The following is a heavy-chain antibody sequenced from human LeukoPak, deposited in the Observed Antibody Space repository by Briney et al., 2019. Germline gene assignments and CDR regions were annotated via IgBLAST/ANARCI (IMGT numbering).Heavy chain of an antibody. Sequence: ASVKVSCKASGYTFTNYGIIWVRQAIGQGLEWMGWSSTYIGNTNYAQETQGRVTMTTDTSTSTAYMELRSLISDDTAVYYCAKAGGWAREDYKGDAFDIWGQGTMVTVS. CDR2: SSTYIGNT. CDR1: GYTFTNYG. J-gene: IGHJ3*02. D-gene: IGHD6-19*01. CDR3: AKAGGWAREDYKGDAFDI. V-gene: IGHV1-18*01.